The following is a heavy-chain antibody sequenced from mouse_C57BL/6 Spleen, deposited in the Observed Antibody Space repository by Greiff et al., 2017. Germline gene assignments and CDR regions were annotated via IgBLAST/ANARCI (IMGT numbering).Heavy chain of an antibody. CDR3: ARRDYGSYYFDY. J-gene: IGHJ2*01. D-gene: IGHD1-1*01. CDR2: ISSGSSTI. Sequence: EVPLVESGGGLVKPGGSLKLSCAASGFTFSDYGMHWVRQAPEKGLEWVAYISSGSSTIYYADTVKGRFTISRDNAKKTLFLQMTSLRSEDTAMYYCARRDYGSYYFDYWGQGTTLTVSS. CDR1: GFTFSDYG. V-gene: IGHV5-17*01.